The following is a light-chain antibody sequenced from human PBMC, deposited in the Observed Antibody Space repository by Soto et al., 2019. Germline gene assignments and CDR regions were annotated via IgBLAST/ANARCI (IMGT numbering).Light chain of an antibody. J-gene: IGLJ3*02. Sequence: QSVLTQPRSVSGSPGQSVTISCTGTSSDVGNYNYVSWYQQHPGKAPKLMIYDVTKRPSGVPDHFSGSNSGNTASLTISGLKAEDEADYYCCSYAGSYTWVFGGGTKLTVL. CDR3: CSYAGSYTWV. V-gene: IGLV2-11*01. CDR2: DVT. CDR1: SSDVGNYNY.